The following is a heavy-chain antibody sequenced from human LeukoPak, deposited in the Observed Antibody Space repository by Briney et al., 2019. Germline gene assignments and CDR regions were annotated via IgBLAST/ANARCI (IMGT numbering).Heavy chain of an antibody. CDR1: GYTFTGYY. CDR2: INPNSGGT. J-gene: IGHJ4*02. D-gene: IGHD3-22*01. CDR3: ARVAEYYYDSSGHANFDY. Sequence: ASVKVSCKASGYTFTGYYMHWVRQAPGQGLEWMGWINPNSGGTNYAQKFQGRVTMTRDTSISTAYMELSRLRSDDTAVYYCARVAEYYYDSSGHANFDYWGQGTLVTVSS. V-gene: IGHV1-2*02.